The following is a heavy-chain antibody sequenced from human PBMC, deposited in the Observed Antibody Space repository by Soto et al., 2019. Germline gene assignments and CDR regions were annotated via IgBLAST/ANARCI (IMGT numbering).Heavy chain of an antibody. D-gene: IGHD2-21*02. Sequence: QVQLVQSGAEVKKPGASVKVSCKASGYTFTGYYMHWVRQAPGQGLEWMGWINPNSGGTNYAQKFQGWVTMTRDTSISTAYMELSRLRSDDTAVYYCARPYCGGDCRDAFDIWGQGTMVTVSS. V-gene: IGHV1-2*04. CDR2: INPNSGGT. CDR1: GYTFTGYY. CDR3: ARPYCGGDCRDAFDI. J-gene: IGHJ3*02.